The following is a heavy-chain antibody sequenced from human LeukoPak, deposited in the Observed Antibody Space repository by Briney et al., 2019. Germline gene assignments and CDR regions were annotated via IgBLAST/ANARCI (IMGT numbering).Heavy chain of an antibody. D-gene: IGHD3-10*01. CDR2: INPNSGGT. CDR3: ASGREYSGSGSHDDAFDV. CDR1: GYTFTGYH. Sequence: ASVKVSCKASGYTFTGYHMHWVRQAPGHGLEWMGWINPNSGGTNYAQKFQGRVTMTRDTSISTAYMVLSRLGSDDTAVYYCASGREYSGSGSHDDAFDVWGQGTMVTVSS. V-gene: IGHV1-2*02. J-gene: IGHJ3*01.